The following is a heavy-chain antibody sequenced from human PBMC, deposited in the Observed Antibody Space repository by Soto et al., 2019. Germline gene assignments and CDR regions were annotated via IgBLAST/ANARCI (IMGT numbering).Heavy chain of an antibody. CDR1: GGAISNSY. Sequence: QVQLQESGPRLVKPSETLSLTCTVSGGAISNSYWTWIRQPAGKGLEWIGRFYSSGSTNSNPSLQSLVTMPVSTPKNQFSLEVTSVTATDAEVYYCAKARSGDSHVYNWLQGILFTV. V-gene: IGHV4-4*07. CDR2: FYSSGST. J-gene: IGHJ4*02. D-gene: IGHD3-22*01. CDR3: AKARSGDSHVYN.